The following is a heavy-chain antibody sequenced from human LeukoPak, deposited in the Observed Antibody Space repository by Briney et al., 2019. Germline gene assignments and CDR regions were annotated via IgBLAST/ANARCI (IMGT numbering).Heavy chain of an antibody. CDR2: IFYTGNT. CDR3: ARLGGYSNYEAGY. D-gene: IGHD4-11*01. CDR1: GGSISSSTCY. V-gene: IGHV4-39*01. J-gene: IGHJ4*02. Sequence: SETLSLTCTVSGGSISSSTCYWGWIRQPPGKGLEWIGTIFYTGNTYYNPSLKSRLTISVDTSTNQFSLTLSSVTAADTAVYYCARLGGYSNYEAGYWGQGTLVTVSS.